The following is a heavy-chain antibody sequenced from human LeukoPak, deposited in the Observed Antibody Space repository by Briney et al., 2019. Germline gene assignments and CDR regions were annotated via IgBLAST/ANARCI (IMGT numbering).Heavy chain of an antibody. Sequence: GGSLRLSCAASGFTFSNYWINWVRQAPGKGLEWVANIKQDGSETYCVDSVKGRFTISRDNAKNSLYLQMNSLRDEDTAVYYCARGGSGYSYGKIDFWGQGILVTVSS. CDR2: IKQDGSET. CDR1: GFTFSNYW. CDR3: ARGGSGYSYGKIDF. V-gene: IGHV3-7*01. D-gene: IGHD5-18*01. J-gene: IGHJ4*02.